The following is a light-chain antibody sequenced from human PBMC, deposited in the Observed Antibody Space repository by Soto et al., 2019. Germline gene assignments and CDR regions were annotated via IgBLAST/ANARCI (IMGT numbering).Light chain of an antibody. Sequence: QSVLTQPPSVSAAPGQKVTISCSGSSSNIGNNYVSWYQQLPGTAPKLLIYDNNKRPSGIPDRFSGSKSGTSATLGITGPQTGAEADYYCGTWDGSLSAGVFGGGTKLTVL. V-gene: IGLV1-51*01. CDR2: DNN. J-gene: IGLJ3*02. CDR3: GTWDGSLSAGV. CDR1: SSNIGNNY.